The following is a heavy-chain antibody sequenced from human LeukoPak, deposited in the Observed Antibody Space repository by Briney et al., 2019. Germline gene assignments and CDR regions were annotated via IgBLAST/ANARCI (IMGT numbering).Heavy chain of an antibody. CDR3: AKAMSSTTRGIFDY. D-gene: IGHD2-2*01. Sequence: PGGSLRLSCAASGFTFSSYAVNWVRQAPGRGLECISSISGSSETTYYADSVKGRFTSSRDNSKKTVYLQLSSLRAEDTAVYDCAKAMSSTTRGIFDYWGQGTLVTVSS. CDR1: GFTFSSYA. V-gene: IGHV3-23*01. J-gene: IGHJ4*02. CDR2: ISGSSETT.